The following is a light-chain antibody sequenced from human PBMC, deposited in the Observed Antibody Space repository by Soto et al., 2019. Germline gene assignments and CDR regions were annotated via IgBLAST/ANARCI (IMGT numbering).Light chain of an antibody. J-gene: IGKJ4*01. V-gene: IGKV3-11*01. CDR1: QSGGTY. CDR3: QQGSDRPST. CDR2: DSS. Sequence: EIVLTQSPATLSLSPGERATLSCRASQSGGTYFAWDQQKPGQATRLLIYDSSNRATGIPARFSGSGSGTVFTLTIRSLEPGDFAVYYCQQGSDRPSTCGGGTKVEIK.